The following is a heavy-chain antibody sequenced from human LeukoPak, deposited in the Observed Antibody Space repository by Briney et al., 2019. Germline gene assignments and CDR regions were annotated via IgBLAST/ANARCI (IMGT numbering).Heavy chain of an antibody. CDR2: IIPILGIA. CDR1: GGTFSSYA. V-gene: IGHV1-69*04. CDR3: ATGGTLQGYCSSTSCYGQGFDY. Sequence: GSSVKVSCKASGGTFSSYAISWVRQAPGQGLEWMGRIIPILGIANYAQKFQGRVTITADKSTSTAYMELSSLRSEDTAVYYCATGGTLQGYCSSTSCYGQGFDYWGQGTLVTVSS. J-gene: IGHJ4*02. D-gene: IGHD2-2*01.